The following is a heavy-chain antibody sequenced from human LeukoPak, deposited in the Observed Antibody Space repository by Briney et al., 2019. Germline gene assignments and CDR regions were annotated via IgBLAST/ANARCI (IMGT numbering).Heavy chain of an antibody. CDR1: GLTFNTYW. J-gene: IGHJ4*02. D-gene: IGHD2/OR15-2a*01. CDR2: ISQDGGEK. V-gene: IGHV3-7*05. CDR3: TTFYTRLTDY. Sequence: GSLRLSCAASGLTFNTYWISWVRQAPGKGLEWLATISQDGGEKNYVDSVKGRFTISRDNAKNSLFLQMNSLRAEDTAVYYCTTFYTRLTDYWGQGTLVTVSS.